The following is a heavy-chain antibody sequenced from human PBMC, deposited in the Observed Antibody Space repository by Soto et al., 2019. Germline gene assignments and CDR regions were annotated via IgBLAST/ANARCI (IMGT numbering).Heavy chain of an antibody. CDR3: ARDNIVVVTATLYYYYGMDV. J-gene: IGHJ6*02. Sequence: QVQLVQSGAEVKKPGSSVKVSCKASGGTFSSYAISWVRQAPGQGLEWMGGIIPIFGTANYAQKFQGRVTITADESKSTAYMELSSLRSEDTAVYYCARDNIVVVTATLYYYYGMDVWGQWTTVTVSS. D-gene: IGHD2-21*02. CDR2: IIPIFGTA. CDR1: GGTFSSYA. V-gene: IGHV1-69*01.